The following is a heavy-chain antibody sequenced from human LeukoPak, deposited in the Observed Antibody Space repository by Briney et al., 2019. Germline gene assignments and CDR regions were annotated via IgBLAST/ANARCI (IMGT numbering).Heavy chain of an antibody. V-gene: IGHV4-59*01. J-gene: IGHJ4*02. CDR1: GGSINTYF. D-gene: IGHD2-2*01. CDR3: AKGGYVDN. CDR2: IYYSGST. Sequence: SETLSLTCTVSGGSINTYFWSWIRQPPGKGLEWIGYIYYSGSTNYNPSLKSRVTISVDTSKNQFSLKLSSVTAADTAVYYCAKGGYVDNWGQGTLVTVSS.